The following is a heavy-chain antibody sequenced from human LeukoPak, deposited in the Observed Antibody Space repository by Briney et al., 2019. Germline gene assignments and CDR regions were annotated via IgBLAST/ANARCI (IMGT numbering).Heavy chain of an antibody. CDR2: IYYSGST. D-gene: IGHD4-23*01. V-gene: IGHV4-61*08. Sequence: PSETLSLTCTVSGGSISSGGYYWSWIRQHPGKGLEWIGYIYYSGSTNYNPSLKSRVTISVDTSKNQFSLKLSSVTAADTAVYYCARERLGGGNAPDAFDIWGQGTMVTVSS. CDR1: GGSISSGGYY. CDR3: ARERLGGGNAPDAFDI. J-gene: IGHJ3*02.